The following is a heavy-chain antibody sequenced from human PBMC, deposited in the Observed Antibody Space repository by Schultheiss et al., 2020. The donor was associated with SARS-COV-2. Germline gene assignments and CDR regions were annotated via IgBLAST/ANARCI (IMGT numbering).Heavy chain of an antibody. CDR1: GFTFSSYW. J-gene: IGHJ4*02. CDR3: AKYGGG. CDR2: INSDKSST. D-gene: IGHD4/OR15-4a*01. V-gene: IGHV3-74*01. Sequence: GESLKISCAASGFTFSSYWMHWVRQAPGKGLVWVSRINSDKSSTSYADSVKGRFTISRDNSKNTLYLQMNSLRAEDTAVYYCAKYGGGWGQGTLVTVSS.